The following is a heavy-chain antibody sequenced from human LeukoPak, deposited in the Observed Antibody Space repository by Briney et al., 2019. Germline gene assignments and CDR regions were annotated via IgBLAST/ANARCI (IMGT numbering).Heavy chain of an antibody. V-gene: IGHV3-13*05. J-gene: IGHJ4*02. Sequence: TGGSLRLSCAASGFTFSSYDMHWVRQATGKGLEWVSAIGTAGDPYYPGSVEGRFTISRENAKNSLYLQMNSLRAGDTAVYYCARGVSYGSLYYFDYWGQGTLVTVSS. CDR2: IGTAGDP. CDR3: ARGVSYGSLYYFDY. D-gene: IGHD5-18*01. CDR1: GFTFSSYD.